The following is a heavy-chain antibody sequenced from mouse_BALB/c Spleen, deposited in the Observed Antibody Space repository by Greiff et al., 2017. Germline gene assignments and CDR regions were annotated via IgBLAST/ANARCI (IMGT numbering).Heavy chain of an antibody. Sequence: QVQLQQSGAELVRPGASVTLSCKASGYTFTDYEMHWVKQTPVHGLEWIGAIDPETGGTAYNQKFKGKATLTADKSSSTAYMELRSLTSEDSAVYYCTRGGLLRLRDWFAYWGQGTLVTVSA. CDR2: IDPETGGT. J-gene: IGHJ3*01. CDR1: GYTFTDYE. CDR3: TRGGLLRLRDWFAY. D-gene: IGHD1-2*01. V-gene: IGHV1-15*01.